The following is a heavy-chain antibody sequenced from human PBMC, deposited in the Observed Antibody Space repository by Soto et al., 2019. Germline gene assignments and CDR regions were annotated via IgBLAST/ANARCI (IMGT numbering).Heavy chain of an antibody. CDR2: ILPIMGSV. J-gene: IGHJ4*02. CDR3: ARIPRYSYPTSDPLDN. D-gene: IGHD2-15*01. Sequence: SVKVSCKASGGTFNTYTFSWVRQAPGQGLEWMGSILPIMGSVNYAHDFRGRLSITADPSTTTAYMELTSLTSHDTAIYYCARIPRYSYPTSDPLDNWGQGTLVTVS. CDR1: GGTFNTYT. V-gene: IGHV1-69*08.